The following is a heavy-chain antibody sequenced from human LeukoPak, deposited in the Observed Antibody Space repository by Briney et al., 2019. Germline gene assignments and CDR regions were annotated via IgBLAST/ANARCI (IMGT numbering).Heavy chain of an antibody. V-gene: IGHV1-69*13. D-gene: IGHD6-13*01. Sequence: SVKVFCKASGYTFTSYGISWVRQAPGQGLEWMGGIIPIFGTANYAQKFQGRVTITADESTSTAYMELSSLRSEDTAVYYCAREHTIAAAGTAGGVGFAYWGQGTLVTVSS. CDR2: IIPIFGTA. J-gene: IGHJ4*02. CDR3: AREHTIAAAGTAGGVGFAY. CDR1: GYTFTSYG.